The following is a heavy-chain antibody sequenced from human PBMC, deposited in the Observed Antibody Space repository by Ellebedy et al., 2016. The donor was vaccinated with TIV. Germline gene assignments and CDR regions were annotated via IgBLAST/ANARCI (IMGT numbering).Heavy chain of an antibody. CDR1: GYTFTSYY. CDR3: AADCSSTSCYFGRPPEHDWYFDL. Sequence: ASVKVSXKASGYTFTSYYMHWVRQAPGQGLEWMGIINPSGGSTSYAQKFQGRVTITRDMSTSTAYMELSSLRSEDTAVYYCAADCSSTSCYFGRPPEHDWYFDLWGRGTLVTVSS. J-gene: IGHJ2*01. V-gene: IGHV1-46*01. D-gene: IGHD2-2*01. CDR2: INPSGGST.